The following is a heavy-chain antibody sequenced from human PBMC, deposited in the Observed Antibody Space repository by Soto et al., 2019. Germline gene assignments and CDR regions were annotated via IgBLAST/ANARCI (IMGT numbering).Heavy chain of an antibody. V-gene: IGHV3-30-3*01. CDR1: GFTFSSYA. CDR3: ARGRSLSGSGSYRVPFDY. CDR2: ISYDGSNK. Sequence: SLRLSCAASGFTFSSYAMHWVRQAPGXGLEWVAVISYDGSNKYYADSVKGRFTISRDNSKNTLYLQMNSLRSEDTAVYYCARGRSLSGSGSYRVPFDYWGQGTLVTVSS. J-gene: IGHJ4*02. D-gene: IGHD3-10*01.